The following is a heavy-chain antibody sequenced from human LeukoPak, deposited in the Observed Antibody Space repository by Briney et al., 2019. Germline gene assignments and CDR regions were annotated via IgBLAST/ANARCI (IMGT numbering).Heavy chain of an antibody. CDR2: IYTSGST. CDR3: ARDIVVVGDYYYGMDV. J-gene: IGHJ6*02. D-gene: IGHD2-2*01. V-gene: IGHV4-4*07. CDR1: GGSISSYY. Sequence: SGTLSLTCTVSGGSISSYYWSWIRQPAGKGLEWIGRIYTSGSTNYNPSLKSRVTMSVDTSKNQFSLKLSSVTAADTAVYYCARDIVVVGDYYYGMDVWGQGTTVTVSS.